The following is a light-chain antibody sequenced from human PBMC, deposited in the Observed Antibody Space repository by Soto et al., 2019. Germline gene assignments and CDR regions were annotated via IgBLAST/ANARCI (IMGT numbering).Light chain of an antibody. Sequence: EIVLTQSPGTLSLSPGERATLSCRASQSVSSSYLAWYQQKPGQAPTLLIYRASTRATGIPARFSGSGSGTEFTLTISSLQSEDFAVYYCQQYNNWPYTFGQGTKLEIK. CDR3: QQYNNWPYT. J-gene: IGKJ2*01. CDR2: RAS. V-gene: IGKV3-15*01. CDR1: QSVSSSY.